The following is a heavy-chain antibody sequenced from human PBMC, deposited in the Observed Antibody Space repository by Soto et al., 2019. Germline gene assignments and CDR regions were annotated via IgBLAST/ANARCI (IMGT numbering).Heavy chain of an antibody. CDR1: GDSVSNINAA. CDR2: TYYRSKWYD. V-gene: IGHV6-1*01. Sequence: QVQLQQSGAGLVKPSQTLSLTCAISGDSVSNINAAWNWIRQSPSRGLEWLGRTYYRSKWYDEYAVSVKSRITINPDTSKNQFSLQLNSVTPEDTAVYYCARGTVEIFDYWGQGTLVTVSS. D-gene: IGHD4-17*01. J-gene: IGHJ4*02. CDR3: ARGTVEIFDY.